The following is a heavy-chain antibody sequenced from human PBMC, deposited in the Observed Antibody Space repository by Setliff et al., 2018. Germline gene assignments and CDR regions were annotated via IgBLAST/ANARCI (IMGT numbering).Heavy chain of an antibody. J-gene: IGHJ5*02. CDR1: GFTLSTYA. Sequence: PGGSLRLSCVASGFTLSTYAMSWVRQAPGKGLEWVSCISGSSSYIYYADSVKGRFTISRDNAKNSLYLQMNSLRAEDTAVYYCARAPSSSSASWFDPWGQGTLVTVSS. V-gene: IGHV3-21*01. CDR3: ARAPSSSSASWFDP. CDR2: ISGSSSYI. D-gene: IGHD6-6*01.